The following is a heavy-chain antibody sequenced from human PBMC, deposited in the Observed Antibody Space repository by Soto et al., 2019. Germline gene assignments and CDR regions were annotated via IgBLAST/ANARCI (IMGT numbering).Heavy chain of an antibody. CDR2: INPYNGNT. CDR3: ASRLAAAELV. V-gene: IGHV1-18*01. CDR1: GYTFTNYG. J-gene: IGHJ4*02. D-gene: IGHD6-13*01. Sequence: QVQLVQSGAEVKKPGASVKVSCKASGYTFTNYGISWVRQAPGQGLEWMGWINPYNGNTNYAQKLXCRVTMTTDTSTSTAYMELRSLRSDDTAVYYCASRLAAAELVWGQGTLVTVSS.